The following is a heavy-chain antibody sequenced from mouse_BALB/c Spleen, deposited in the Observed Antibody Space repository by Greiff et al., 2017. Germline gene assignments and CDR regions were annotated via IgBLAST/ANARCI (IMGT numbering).Heavy chain of an antibody. CDR1: GYSITSGYA. J-gene: IGHJ4*01. D-gene: IGHD2-10*02. CDR2: ISYSGST. CDR3: ARQGYGNYGGYYAMDY. V-gene: IGHV3-2*02. Sequence: EVKLQESGPGLVKPSQSLSLTCTVTGYSITSGYAWNWIRQFPGNKLEWMGYISYSGSTSYNPSLKSRISITRDTSKNQFFLQLNSVTTEDTATYYCARQGYGNYGGYYAMDYWGQGTSVTVSA.